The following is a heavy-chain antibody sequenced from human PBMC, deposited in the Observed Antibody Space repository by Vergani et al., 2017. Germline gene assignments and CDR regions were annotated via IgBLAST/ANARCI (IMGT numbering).Heavy chain of an antibody. CDR1: GYTLSRYS. CDR2: INTNTGNP. Sequence: QVQLVQSGSELKTPGASVKVSCKASGYTLSRYSIYWVRQAPGQGLEWMGWINTNTGNPAYAQGFRGRFVLSLDNSVNTAYLQINNLKSDYTAVYYCASLVREIVGATLWGQGTLVTVSS. D-gene: IGHD1-26*01. J-gene: IGHJ4*02. CDR3: ASLVREIVGATL. V-gene: IGHV7-4-1*02.